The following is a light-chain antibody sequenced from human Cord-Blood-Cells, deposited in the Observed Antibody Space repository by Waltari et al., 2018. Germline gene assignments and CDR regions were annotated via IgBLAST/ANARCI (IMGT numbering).Light chain of an antibody. J-gene: IGLJ3*02. CDR1: SSYVGGYNY. Sequence: QSALTQPASVSGSPGQSITISCTGTSSYVGGYNYVSWYQQHPGKAPKRMIYDVSKRPSGVSNRFSGSKSGNTASLTISGLQAEDEADYYCSSYTSSSIWVFGGGTKLTVL. CDR2: DVS. V-gene: IGLV2-14*01. CDR3: SSYTSSSIWV.